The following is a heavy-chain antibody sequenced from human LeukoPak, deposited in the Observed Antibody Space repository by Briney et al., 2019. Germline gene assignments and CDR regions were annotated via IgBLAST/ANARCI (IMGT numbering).Heavy chain of an antibody. CDR1: GFTFSSHT. CDR2: ISSSSSFI. V-gene: IGHV3-21*01. CDR3: AREDYYDSSGYVDAFDI. J-gene: IGHJ3*02. D-gene: IGHD3-22*01. Sequence: GGSLRLSCAASGFTFSSHTVTWVRQAPGRGLEWVSSISSSSSFIHYADSVRGRFTISRDNAKKSLYLQMNSLRAEDTAVYYCAREDYYDSSGYVDAFDIWGQGTMVTVSS.